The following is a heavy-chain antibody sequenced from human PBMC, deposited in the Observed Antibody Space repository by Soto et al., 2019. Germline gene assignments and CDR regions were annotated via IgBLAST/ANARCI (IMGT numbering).Heavy chain of an antibody. Sequence: SETLSLTCTVSGGSISSSSYYWGWIRQPPGKGLGWIGSIYYSGSTYYNPSLKSRVTISVDTSKNQFSLKLSSVTAADTAVYYCARRQNSGSYSYYFDYWGQGTLVTVSS. CDR1: GGSISSSSYY. J-gene: IGHJ4*02. V-gene: IGHV4-39*01. D-gene: IGHD1-26*01. CDR3: ARRQNSGSYSYYFDY. CDR2: IYYSGST.